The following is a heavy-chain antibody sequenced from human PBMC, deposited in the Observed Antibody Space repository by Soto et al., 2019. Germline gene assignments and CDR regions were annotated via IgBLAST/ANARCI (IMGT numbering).Heavy chain of an antibody. Sequence: PGGFLRLSCAASGFTFSSYAMSWVRQAPGKGLEWVSAISGSGGSTYYADSVKGRFTISRDNSKNTLYLQMNSLRAEDTAVYYCAKFYQLLGWFDPWGQGTLVTVSS. V-gene: IGHV3-23*01. CDR2: ISGSGGST. J-gene: IGHJ5*02. D-gene: IGHD2-2*01. CDR3: AKFYQLLGWFDP. CDR1: GFTFSSYA.